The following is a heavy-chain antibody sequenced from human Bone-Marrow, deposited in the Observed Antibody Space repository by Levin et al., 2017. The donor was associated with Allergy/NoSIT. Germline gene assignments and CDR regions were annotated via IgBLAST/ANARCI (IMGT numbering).Heavy chain of an antibody. Sequence: SETLSLTCAVYGGSFSGYYWSWIRQPPGKGLEWIGEINHSGSTNYNPSLKSRVTISVDTSKNQFSLKLSSVTAADTAVYYCLYSSSWYRAKPIDYWGQGTLVTVSS. J-gene: IGHJ4*02. CDR2: INHSGST. CDR3: LYSSSWYRAKPIDY. CDR1: GGSFSGYY. V-gene: IGHV4-34*01. D-gene: IGHD6-13*01.